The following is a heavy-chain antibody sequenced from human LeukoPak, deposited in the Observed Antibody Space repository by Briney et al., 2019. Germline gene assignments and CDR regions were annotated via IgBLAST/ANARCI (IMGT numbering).Heavy chain of an antibody. J-gene: IGHJ4*02. D-gene: IGHD3-16*01. CDR3: ARKGPYFDY. CDR1: GYTFTDYY. CDR2: IVPNSGVT. V-gene: IGHV1-2*02. Sequence: ASVKVSCKASGYTFTDYYMHWVRQAPGQGLEWMGWIVPNSGVTKYAQKFQDRVTMTRDTSINTVYMELSRLRSDDTAVYYCARKGPYFDYWGQGTLVTVSS.